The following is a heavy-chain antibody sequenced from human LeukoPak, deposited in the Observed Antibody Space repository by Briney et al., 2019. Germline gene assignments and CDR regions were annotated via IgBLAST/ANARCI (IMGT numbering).Heavy chain of an antibody. CDR3: ASSTAIGY. CDR1: GFTFSNYE. J-gene: IGHJ4*02. Sequence: GGSLRLSCAASGFTFSNYEMNWVRQAPGKGLEWVSYISSSGRTIYYADSVKGRFTISRDNAKDSLYLQMNSLRTEDTAVYYCASSTAIGYWGQGTLVTVSS. CDR2: ISSSGRTI. V-gene: IGHV3-48*03.